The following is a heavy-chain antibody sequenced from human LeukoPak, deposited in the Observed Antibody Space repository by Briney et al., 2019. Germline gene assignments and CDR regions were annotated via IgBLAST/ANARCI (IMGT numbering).Heavy chain of an antibody. CDR1: GYTLTRYY. V-gene: IGHV1-46*01. D-gene: IGHD3-22*01. CDR2: INPSDGST. CDR3: ARERPSYYDSSGYSFDY. J-gene: IGHJ4*02. Sequence: ASVKVSCKASGYTLTRYYIHWVRQAPGQGLEWMGIINPSDGSTRYARRLQGRVTMTRDTSTSTVYMELSSLRSEDTAVYYCARERPSYYDSSGYSFDYWGQGTLVTVSS.